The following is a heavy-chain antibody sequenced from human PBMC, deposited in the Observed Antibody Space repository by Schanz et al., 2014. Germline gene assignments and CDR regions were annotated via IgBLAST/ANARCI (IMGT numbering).Heavy chain of an antibody. J-gene: IGHJ6*03. CDR3: ARVVFFCDSSSCMNFYYMDV. V-gene: IGHV3-48*04. Sequence: EVQLLESGGGLVQPGGSLRISCAASGFTFSGYAMSWVRQAPGKGLEWLSSISHTGETQHSADSVQGRFTISRDNAKNSLYLQLSSLQGEDTAVYFCARVVFFCDSSSCMNFYYMDVWGKGTTVTVSS. CDR1: GFTFSGYA. D-gene: IGHD2-21*01. CDR2: ISHTGETQ.